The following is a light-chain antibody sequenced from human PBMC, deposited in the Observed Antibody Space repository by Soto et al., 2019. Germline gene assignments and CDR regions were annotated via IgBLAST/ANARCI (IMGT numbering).Light chain of an antibody. CDR3: QQYNSYSL. Sequence: DIQMTQSPSSLCASVGDRVTITCRASQSISSWLAWYQQKPGKAPKLLIYDASSLESGVPSRFSGSGSGTEFTLTISSLQPDDFATYYCQQYNSYSLFGQGTKVDIK. V-gene: IGKV1-5*01. CDR2: DAS. CDR1: QSISSW. J-gene: IGKJ1*01.